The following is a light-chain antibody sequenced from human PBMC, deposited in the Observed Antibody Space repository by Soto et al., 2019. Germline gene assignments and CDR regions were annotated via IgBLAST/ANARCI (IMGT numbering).Light chain of an antibody. V-gene: IGLV2-8*01. CDR1: SSDVGAYKY. Sequence: QCSLTQPPSASGSPGQSLTISCTGTSSDVGAYKYVSWYQQYPGKAPKLMIYEVTKRPSGVPDRFSGSKSGNTASLTVSGLQAEDEADYYCSSYAGSNIYVFGTGTKVTVL. CDR2: EVT. CDR3: SSYAGSNIYV. J-gene: IGLJ1*01.